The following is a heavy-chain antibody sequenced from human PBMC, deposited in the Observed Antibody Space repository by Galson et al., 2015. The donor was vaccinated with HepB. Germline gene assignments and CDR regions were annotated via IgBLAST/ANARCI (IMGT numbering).Heavy chain of an antibody. D-gene: IGHD4-17*01. CDR1: GFSLSTSEEG. J-gene: IGHJ4*02. Sequence: PALVKPTQTPTLTCTFSGFSLSTSEEGVGVAWIRQPPGKALEWLALIYWDDDQRYSPSLKNRLTITKDSSKDQVVLIMTRMDPMDTATYYCAHIRDSASVRFDSWGQGAQVTVSS. V-gene: IGHV2-5*02. CDR3: AHIRDSASVRFDS. CDR2: IYWDDDQ.